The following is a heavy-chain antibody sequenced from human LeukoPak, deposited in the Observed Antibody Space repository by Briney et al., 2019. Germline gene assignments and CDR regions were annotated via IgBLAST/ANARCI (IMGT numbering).Heavy chain of an antibody. CDR3: ARGEYSYGYAFDI. V-gene: IGHV3-21*01. J-gene: IGHJ3*02. D-gene: IGHD5-18*01. CDR2: ISSSSSYI. Sequence: GGSLRLSCAASGFTFSSYSMNLVRQAPGKGLEWVSSISSSSSYIYYADSVKGRFTISRDNAKNSLYLQMNSLRAEDTAVYYCARGEYSYGYAFDIWGQGTMVTVSS. CDR1: GFTFSSYS.